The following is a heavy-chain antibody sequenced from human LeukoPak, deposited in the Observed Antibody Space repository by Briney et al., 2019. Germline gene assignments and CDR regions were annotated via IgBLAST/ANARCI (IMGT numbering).Heavy chain of an antibody. V-gene: IGHV4-59*01. CDR1: GGSISSYY. CDR2: IYYSGST. D-gene: IGHD4-23*01. Sequence: PSQTLSLTCTVSGGSISSYYWSWIRQPPGKGLEWIGYIYYSGSTNYNPSLKSRVTISVDTSKNQFSLKLSSVTAADTAVYYCARWDDYGGNSERAFDIWGQGTMVTVSS. J-gene: IGHJ3*02. CDR3: ARWDDYGGNSERAFDI.